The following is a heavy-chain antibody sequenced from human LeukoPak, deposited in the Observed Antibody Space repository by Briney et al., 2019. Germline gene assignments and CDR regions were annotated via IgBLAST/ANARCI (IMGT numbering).Heavy chain of an antibody. J-gene: IGHJ4*02. CDR1: GGTFSSYA. V-gene: IGHV1-69*13. D-gene: IGHD3-22*01. Sequence: SVKVSCKASGGTFSSYAISWVRQAPGQGLEWMGGITPIFGTANYAQKFQGRVTITADESTSTAYMELSSLRSEDTAVYYCARDLPYYYDSSGYYYWGQGTLVTVSS. CDR2: ITPIFGTA. CDR3: ARDLPYYYDSSGYYY.